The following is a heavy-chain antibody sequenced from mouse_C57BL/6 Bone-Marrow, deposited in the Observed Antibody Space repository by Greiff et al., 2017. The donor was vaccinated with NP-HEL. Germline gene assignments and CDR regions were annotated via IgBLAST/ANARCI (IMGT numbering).Heavy chain of an antibody. CDR1: GYTFTSYG. D-gene: IGHD1-1*01. CDR3: ARARITTVVATDY. V-gene: IGHV1-81*01. CDR2: IYPRSGNT. Sequence: VQLQQSGAELARPGASVKLSCKASGYTFTSYGISWVKQRTGKGLEWIGEIYPRSGNTYYNEKFKGKATLTADKSSSTAYMELRSLTSDDSAVYFCARARITTVVATDYWGQGTTLTVSS. J-gene: IGHJ2*01.